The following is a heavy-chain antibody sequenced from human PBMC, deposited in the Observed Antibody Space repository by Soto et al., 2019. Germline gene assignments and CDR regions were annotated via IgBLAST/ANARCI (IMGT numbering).Heavy chain of an antibody. V-gene: IGHV4-39*02. CDR2: IYYSGST. J-gene: IGHJ6*02. CDR3: AREGRWGYSYGYYYYYGMDV. Sequence: SETLSLTCSVSGGSISSSSYFWGWIRQPPGKGLEWIGSIYYSGSTYYNPSLKSRVTVSVDTSKNQFSLKLSSVTAADTAVYYCAREGRWGYSYGYYYYYGMDVWGQGTTVTVSS. D-gene: IGHD5-18*01. CDR1: GGSISSSSYF.